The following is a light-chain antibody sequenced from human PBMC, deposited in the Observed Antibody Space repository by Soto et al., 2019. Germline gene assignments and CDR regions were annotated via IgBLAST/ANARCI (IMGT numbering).Light chain of an antibody. Sequence: QSVLTQPPSASGTPGQRVTISFSGSSSNIGSTFVYWYQQLQGTAPTLLFYRDDQLPPGVADRFFGSKSGTSASVAITGLRSEEEAEYYCAAWDESLSGVVIGGGTKLTVL. J-gene: IGLJ2*01. V-gene: IGLV1-47*01. CDR2: RDD. CDR1: SSNIGSTF. CDR3: AAWDESLSGVV.